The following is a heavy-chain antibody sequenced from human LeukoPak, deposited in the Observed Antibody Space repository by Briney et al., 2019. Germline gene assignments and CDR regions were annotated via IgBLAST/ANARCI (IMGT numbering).Heavy chain of an antibody. CDR3: AKGSGYDTDFDY. Sequence: SGGSLRLSCAVSGITLSNNGMSWVRQAPGKGLEWVPGISGSGDNTYYADSVKGRFTISRDNSKNTLYLQMNSLRAEDTAVYYCAKGSGYDTDFDYWGQGTLVSVSS. J-gene: IGHJ4*02. V-gene: IGHV3-23*01. CDR1: GITLSNNG. D-gene: IGHD5-12*01. CDR2: ISGSGDNT.